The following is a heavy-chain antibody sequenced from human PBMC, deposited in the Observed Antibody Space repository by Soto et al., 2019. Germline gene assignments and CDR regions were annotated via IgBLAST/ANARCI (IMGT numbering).Heavy chain of an antibody. CDR2: IDPIDSYT. J-gene: IGHJ6*02. CDR3: ARRYCSSASCPRNYYGMDV. V-gene: IGHV5-10-1*01. Sequence: GESLKISCQGSGYNFASYWISWVRQMPGKGLEWMGRIDPIDSYTNYSPSFQGHVTISADKSISTAYLQWSSLKASDTAMYYCARRYCSSASCPRNYYGMDVWGQGTTVTVSS. CDR1: GYNFASYW. D-gene: IGHD2-2*01.